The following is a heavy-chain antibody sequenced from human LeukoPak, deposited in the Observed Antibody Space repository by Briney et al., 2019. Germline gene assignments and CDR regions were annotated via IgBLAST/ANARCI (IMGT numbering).Heavy chain of an antibody. CDR2: IIPIFGTA. J-gene: IGHJ4*02. D-gene: IGHD6-13*01. CDR3: ARDIGYWYSSSWYFDY. V-gene: IGHV1-69*13. Sequence: SVKVSCKASGGTFSSYAISWVRQAPGQGLEWMGGIIPIFGTANYAQKFQGRVTITADESTSTAYMELSSLRSEDTAVYYCARDIGYWYSSSWYFDYWGQGTLVTVSS. CDR1: GGTFSSYA.